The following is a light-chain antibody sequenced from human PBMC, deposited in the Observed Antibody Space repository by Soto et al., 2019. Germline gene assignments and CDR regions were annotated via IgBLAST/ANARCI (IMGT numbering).Light chain of an antibody. CDR1: QSISSW. CDR3: QQYYSYQYT. CDR2: DAS. Sequence: DIQMTQSPSTLSASVGDRVTITCRASQSISSWLAWYQQKPGKAPKLLIYDASSLESGVPSRFSGSGSGTEFTLTISSLQPDDFATYYCQQYYSYQYTFGQGTKLEIK. J-gene: IGKJ2*01. V-gene: IGKV1-5*01.